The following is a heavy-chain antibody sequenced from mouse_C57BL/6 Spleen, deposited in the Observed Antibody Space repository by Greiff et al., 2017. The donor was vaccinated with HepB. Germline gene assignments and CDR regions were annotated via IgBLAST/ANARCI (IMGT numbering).Heavy chain of an antibody. CDR2: INPYNGDT. Sequence: EVKLQESGPELVKPGDSVKISCKASGYSFTGYFMNWVMQSHGKSLEWIGRINPYNGDTFYNQKFKGKATLTVDKSSSTAHMELRSLTSEDSAVYYCARKEVLGNYDWFAYWGQGTLVTVSA. CDR3: ARKEVLGNYDWFAY. CDR1: GYSFTGYF. J-gene: IGHJ3*01. D-gene: IGHD2-1*01. V-gene: IGHV1-20*01.